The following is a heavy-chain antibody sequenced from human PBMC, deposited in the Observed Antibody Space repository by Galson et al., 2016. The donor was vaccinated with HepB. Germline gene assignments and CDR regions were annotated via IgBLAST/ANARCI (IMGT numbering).Heavy chain of an antibody. CDR2: INYNGVTT. J-gene: IGHJ5*01. V-gene: IGHV3-23*01. Sequence: SLRLSCAASGFTFSTHDMNWVRQAPGKGLEWVSVINYNGVTTYYADSVKGRFTISRDNSRDTLYLQMNSLRAEDTAVYYCVKRIFWGFDSWGRGTLVTVSS. D-gene: IGHD3-16*01. CDR1: GFTFSTHD. CDR3: VKRIFWGFDS.